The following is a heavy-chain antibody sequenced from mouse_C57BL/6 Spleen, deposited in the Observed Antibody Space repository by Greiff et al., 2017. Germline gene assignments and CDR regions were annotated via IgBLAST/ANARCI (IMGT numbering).Heavy chain of an antibody. Sequence: VQLQQSGPELVKPGASVKIPCKASGYTFTDYNMDWVKQSHGKSLEWIGDINPNNGGTIYNQKFKGKATLTVNKSSSTAYMELRRLTSEDTAVYYCAKNYYGSSYGYFDVWGTVTTGTVSS. CDR2: INPNNGGT. V-gene: IGHV1-18*01. J-gene: IGHJ1*03. CDR3: AKNYYGSSYGYFDV. D-gene: IGHD1-1*01. CDR1: GYTFTDYN.